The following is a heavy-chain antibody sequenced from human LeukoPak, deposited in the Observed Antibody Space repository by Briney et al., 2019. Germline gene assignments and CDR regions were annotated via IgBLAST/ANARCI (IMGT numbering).Heavy chain of an antibody. CDR2: TYFRSKWYN. D-gene: IGHD6-13*01. CDR1: GDSVSSNSDT. CDR3: ASLIGIAAAANDY. J-gene: IGHJ4*02. V-gene: IGHV6-1*01. Sequence: SQTVSLTCAISGDSVSSNSDTWNWIRQSPSRGLEWLGRTYFRSKWYNDYAVSVKSRITINPDTSKNQFSLQLNSVTPEDTGVYYCASLIGIAAAANDYWGQGTLVTVSS.